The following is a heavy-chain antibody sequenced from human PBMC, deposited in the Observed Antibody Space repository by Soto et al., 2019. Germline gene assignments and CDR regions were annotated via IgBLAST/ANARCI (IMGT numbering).Heavy chain of an antibody. CDR2: IYKNGNA. Sequence: VQLQESGPGLVRPSQTLSLTCTVSGAPMTSDGYYWSWIRQHPGKGLEWIGYIYKNGNAYYNPSLSSRPTISVDTSKIQFSLNLSSVTAADTAVYYCARAAGRTPLDYWGQGTLVTVSS. CDR3: ARAAGRTPLDY. J-gene: IGHJ4*02. V-gene: IGHV4-31*03. D-gene: IGHD6-25*01. CDR1: GAPMTSDGYY.